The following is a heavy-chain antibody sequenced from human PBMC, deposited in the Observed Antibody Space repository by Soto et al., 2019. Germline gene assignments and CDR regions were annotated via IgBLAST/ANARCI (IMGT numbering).Heavy chain of an antibody. CDR2: IVPVFGTP. CDR3: ARPSSGYYHDAFDI. J-gene: IGHJ3*02. CDR1: GGSFPSDT. Sequence: QVQLMQSGAEVKKPGSSVKVSCKASGGSFPSDTISWVRQAPGQGLEWLGGIVPVFGTPNHAQKFQGRVTISADGSTNTAYMELTSLRPEDTDVYYCARPSSGYYHDAFDIWGQGTVVTVSS. D-gene: IGHD3-22*01. V-gene: IGHV1-69*01.